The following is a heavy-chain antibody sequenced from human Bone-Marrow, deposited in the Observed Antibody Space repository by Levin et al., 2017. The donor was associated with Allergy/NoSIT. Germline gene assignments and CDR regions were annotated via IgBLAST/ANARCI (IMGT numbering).Heavy chain of an antibody. Sequence: GESLKISCAASGFTFSTYAMDWVRQAPGKGLEWVAGISGGGGSIYYADSVKGRFTISRDNSKNTLSLQMNSLRADDTALYFCAKDGAFFDFWSGYSEVAFDVWGQGTMVTVS. J-gene: IGHJ3*01. V-gene: IGHV3-23*01. D-gene: IGHD3-3*01. CDR2: ISGGGGSI. CDR1: GFTFSTYA. CDR3: AKDGAFFDFWSGYSEVAFDV.